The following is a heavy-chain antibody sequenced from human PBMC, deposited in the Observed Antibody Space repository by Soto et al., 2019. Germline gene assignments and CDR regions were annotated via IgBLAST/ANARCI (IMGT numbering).Heavy chain of an antibody. D-gene: IGHD6-19*01. V-gene: IGHV3-23*01. CDR1: GFTFSGYA. CDR3: AKALRIAVAGIPDYYYCMDV. J-gene: IGHJ6*02. Sequence: GGSLRLSCAASGFTFSGYAMSWVRQAPGKGLEWVSAISGSGGSTYYADSVKGRFTISRDNSKNTLYLQMNSLRAEDTAVYYCAKALRIAVAGIPDYYYCMDVWGQGTTVTVSS. CDR2: ISGSGGST.